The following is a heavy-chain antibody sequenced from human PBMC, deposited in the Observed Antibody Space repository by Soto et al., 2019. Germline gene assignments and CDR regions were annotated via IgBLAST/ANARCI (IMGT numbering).Heavy chain of an antibody. V-gene: IGHV3-33*01. D-gene: IGHD1-26*01. CDR2: IWYDGSNK. CDR3: AREIVGARYAFDI. Sequence: GGSLRLSCAASGFTFSSYGMHWVRQAPGKGLEWVAVIWYDGSNKDYADSVKGRFTISRDNSKNTLYLQMNSLRAEDTAVYYCAREIVGARYAFDIWGQGTMVTVSS. CDR1: GFTFSSYG. J-gene: IGHJ3*02.